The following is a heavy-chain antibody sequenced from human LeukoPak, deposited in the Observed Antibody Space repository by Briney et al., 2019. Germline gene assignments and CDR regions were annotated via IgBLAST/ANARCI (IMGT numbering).Heavy chain of an antibody. CDR2: IYYAGNT. CDR3: TRLPDGVAGDY. D-gene: IGHD6-19*01. CDR1: GGSITSSSHH. J-gene: IGHJ4*02. V-gene: IGHV4-39*01. Sequence: PSETLSLTCAVSGGSITSSSHHWGWVRQPPGKGLEWIGSIYYAGNTYYNPSLKSRLTISVDTSKSQFSLTMSSVTAADTAIYFCTRLPDGVAGDYWGQGTLVTVSS.